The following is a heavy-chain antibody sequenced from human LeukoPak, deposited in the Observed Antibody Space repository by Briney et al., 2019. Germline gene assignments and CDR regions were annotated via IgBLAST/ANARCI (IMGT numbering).Heavy chain of an antibody. CDR2: IYYIGHS. CDR1: GDSINSYY. Sequence: PSETLSLTCTVSGDSINSYYWSWIRQPPGKGLEWIGSIYYIGHSNYNPSLKSRVTISVNTSRNQFSLKVNSVTAADTAVYYCARDYGGNPGFFDSWGQGTLVTVSS. J-gene: IGHJ4*02. CDR3: ARDYGGNPGFFDS. D-gene: IGHD4-23*01. V-gene: IGHV4-59*01.